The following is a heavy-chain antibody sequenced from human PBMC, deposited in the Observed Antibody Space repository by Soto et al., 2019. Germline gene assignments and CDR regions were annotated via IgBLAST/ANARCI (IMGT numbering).Heavy chain of an antibody. D-gene: IGHD3-22*01. CDR1: GFTFSSYA. Sequence: GGSLRLSCAASGFTFSSYAMHWVRQAPGKGLEWVAVISYDGSNKYYADSVKGRFTISRDNSKNTLYLQMNSLRAEDTAVYYCARGTRRGVSGYRDYWGQGTLVTVSS. CDR3: ARGTRRGVSGYRDY. CDR2: ISYDGSNK. J-gene: IGHJ4*02. V-gene: IGHV3-30-3*01.